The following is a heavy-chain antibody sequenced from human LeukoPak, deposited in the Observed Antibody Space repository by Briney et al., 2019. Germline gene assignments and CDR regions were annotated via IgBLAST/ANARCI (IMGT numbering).Heavy chain of an antibody. CDR3: ARVRCGGDCYPDY. J-gene: IGHJ4*02. CDR2: IDWDDDK. CDR1: GFSLSTSGMR. Sequence: SGPTLVNPTQTLTLTCTFSGFSLSTSGMRVSWIRQPPGKALEWLARIDWDDDKFYSTSLKTRLTISKDTSKNQVVLTMTNMDPVGTATYYCARVRCGGDCYPDYWGQGTLVTVSS. D-gene: IGHD2-21*02. V-gene: IGHV2-70*04.